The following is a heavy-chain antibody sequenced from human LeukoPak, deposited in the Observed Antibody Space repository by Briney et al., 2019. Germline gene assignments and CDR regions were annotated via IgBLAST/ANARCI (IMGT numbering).Heavy chain of an antibody. Sequence: PGGSLRLSCAASGFTFSSYGMHWVRQAPGKGLEWVAVISYDGSNKYYADSVKGRFTISRDNSKNTVYLQMNSLRAEDTAVYYCAKTGVTTVYDGFHFWGQGTMIIVSS. J-gene: IGHJ3*01. D-gene: IGHD4-17*01. CDR3: AKTGVTTVYDGFHF. CDR2: ISYDGSNK. V-gene: IGHV3-30*18. CDR1: GFTFSSYG.